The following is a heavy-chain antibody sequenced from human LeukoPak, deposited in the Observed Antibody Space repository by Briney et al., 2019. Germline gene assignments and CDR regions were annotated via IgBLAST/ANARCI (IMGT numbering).Heavy chain of an antibody. J-gene: IGHJ1*01. D-gene: IGHD1-26*01. V-gene: IGHV4-61*08. CDR1: GGSISSGGYY. CDR2: IYYSGST. CDR3: ARVWGKGGLQH. Sequence: SETLSLTCTVSGGSISSGGYYWSWIRQPPGKGLEWIGYIYYSGSTNYNPSLKSRVTISVDTSKNQFSLKLSSVTAADTAVYYCARVWGKGGLQHWGQGTLVTVSS.